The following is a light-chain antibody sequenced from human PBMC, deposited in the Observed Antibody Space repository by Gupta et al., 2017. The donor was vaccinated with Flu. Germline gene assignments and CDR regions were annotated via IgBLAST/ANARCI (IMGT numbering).Light chain of an antibody. CDR2: SNN. CDR1: SSNIGSNT. CDR3: AVCNDSRNDFV. Sequence: QSVLTQPPSASETPGTRVTISCSGSSSNIGSNTVNWYQQLSGTAPKLLFYSNNPRPSGVPERFSGSNSGTSATLAINGLQAEDAADYYCAVCNDSRNDFVFGTGTNFTVL. V-gene: IGLV1-44*01. J-gene: IGLJ1*01.